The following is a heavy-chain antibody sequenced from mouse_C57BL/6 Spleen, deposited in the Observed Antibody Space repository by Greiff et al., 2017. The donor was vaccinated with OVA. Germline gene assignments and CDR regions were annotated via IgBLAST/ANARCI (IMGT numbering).Heavy chain of an antibody. D-gene: IGHD2-5*01. J-gene: IGHJ4*01. CDR3: AYSNYVGYAMDY. CDR1: GYTFTSYW. Sequence: QVQLQQPGAELVKPGASVKLSCKASGYTFTSYWMQWVKQRPGQGLEWIGEIDPSDSYTNYNQKFKGKATLTVDTSSSTAYMQLSSLTSEDSAVYYCAYSNYVGYAMDYWGQGTSVTVSS. V-gene: IGHV1-50*01. CDR2: IDPSDSYT.